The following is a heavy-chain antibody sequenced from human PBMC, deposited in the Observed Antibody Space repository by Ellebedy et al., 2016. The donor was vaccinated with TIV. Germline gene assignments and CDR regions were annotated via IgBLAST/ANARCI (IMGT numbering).Heavy chain of an antibody. CDR1: GGSINNYY. CDR3: ARDLGRYGMDV. J-gene: IGHJ6*02. V-gene: IGHV4-59*01. Sequence: MPSETLSLTCSVSGGSINNYYWTWIRQPPGQRLEWIGDIHHSGNSHIHPSLKSRVTLSLDTSKNQFSLDLSSVTAADTATYYCARDLGRYGMDVWGQGTTVTVSS. CDR2: IHHSGNS.